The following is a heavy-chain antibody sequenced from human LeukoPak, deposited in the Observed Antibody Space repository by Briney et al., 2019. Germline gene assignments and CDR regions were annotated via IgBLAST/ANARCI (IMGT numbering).Heavy chain of an antibody. CDR3: AREALWGGDGYMDV. J-gene: IGHJ6*03. D-gene: IGHD2-21*01. V-gene: IGHV1-69*13. CDR1: GGTFSSYA. CDR2: IIPIFGTA. Sequence: SVKVSRKASGGTFSSYAISWVRQAPGQGLEWMGGIIPIFGTANYAQKFQGRVTITADESTSTAYMELSSLRSEDTAVYYCAREALWGGDGYMDVWGKGTTVTVSS.